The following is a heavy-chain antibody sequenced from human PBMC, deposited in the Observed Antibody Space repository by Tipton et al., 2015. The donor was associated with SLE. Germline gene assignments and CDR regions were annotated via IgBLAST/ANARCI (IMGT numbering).Heavy chain of an antibody. CDR2: ISGSGGST. CDR3: AKDPRRTSYNYFDY. Sequence: SLRLSCAASGFTFSSYGMHWVRQAPGKGLEWVSAISGSGGSTYYADSVKGRFTISRDNSKNTLYLQMNSLRAEDTAVYYCAKDPRRTSYNYFDYWGQGTLVTVSS. CDR1: GFTFSSYG. V-gene: IGHV3-23*01. D-gene: IGHD2-2*01. J-gene: IGHJ4*02.